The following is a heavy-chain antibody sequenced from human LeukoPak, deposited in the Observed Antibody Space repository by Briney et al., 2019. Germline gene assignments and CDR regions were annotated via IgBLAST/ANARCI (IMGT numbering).Heavy chain of an antibody. CDR3: ARHGSSSWVYFDY. V-gene: IGHV5-51*01. J-gene: IGHJ4*02. CDR2: IYPGDSDT. Sequence: GESLKISCKGSGYSFTSHWIGWVRQMPGKGLEWMGIIYPGDSDTRYSPSFQGQVTISADKSISTAYLQWSSLKASDTAMYYCARHGSSSWVYFDYWGQGTLVTVSS. CDR1: GYSFTSHW. D-gene: IGHD6-13*01.